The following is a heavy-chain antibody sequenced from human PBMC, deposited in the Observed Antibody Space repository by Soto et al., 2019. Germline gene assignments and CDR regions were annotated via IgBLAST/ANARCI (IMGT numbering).Heavy chain of an antibody. CDR2: IYYSGST. Sequence: PXESLWLTCTVSGGPISSYYWSWIRQPPGKGLEWIGYIYYSGSTNYNPSLKSRVTISVDTSKNQFSLKLSSVTAADTAVYYCARDSSARFSGWIFDYWGQGTLVTVSS. CDR3: ARDSSARFSGWIFDY. V-gene: IGHV4-59*01. CDR1: GGPISSYY. D-gene: IGHD6-19*01. J-gene: IGHJ4*02.